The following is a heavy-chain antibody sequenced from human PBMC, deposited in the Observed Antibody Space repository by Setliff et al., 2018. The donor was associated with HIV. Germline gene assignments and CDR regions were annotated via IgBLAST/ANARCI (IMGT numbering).Heavy chain of an antibody. V-gene: IGHV4-39*07. J-gene: IGHJ6*02. CDR2: IYQSGRT. CDR3: ARGHCSGTNCYGVDYYGMDV. Sequence: SETLSLTCSVSGGSINDERYYWSWIRQPPGKGLEWTGSIYQSGRTYYNPSLKSRLTMSVDTSKNQFSLKLTSVTAADTAVYYCARGHCSGTNCYGVDYYGMDVWGQGTTVTVSS. D-gene: IGHD2-2*01. CDR1: GGSINDERYY.